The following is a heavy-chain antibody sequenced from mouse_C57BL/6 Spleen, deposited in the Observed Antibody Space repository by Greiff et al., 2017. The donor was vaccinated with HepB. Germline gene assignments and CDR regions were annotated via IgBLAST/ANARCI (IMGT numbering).Heavy chain of an antibody. V-gene: IGHV8-8*01. CDR1: GFSLSTFGMG. D-gene: IGHD1-1*01. Sequence: QVTLKESGPGILQPSQTLSLTCSFSGFSLSTFGMGVGWIRQPSGKGLEWLAHIWWDDDKYYNPALKSRLTISKDTSKNQVFLKIANVDTADTATYYCARIAGYGSSYKNYFDYWGQGTTLTVSS. CDR2: IWWDDDK. J-gene: IGHJ2*01. CDR3: ARIAGYGSSYKNYFDY.